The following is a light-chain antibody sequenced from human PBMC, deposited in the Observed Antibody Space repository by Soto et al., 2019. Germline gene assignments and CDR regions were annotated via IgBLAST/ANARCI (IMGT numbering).Light chain of an antibody. CDR2: GTS. J-gene: IGKJ5*01. V-gene: IGKV3-20*01. Sequence: EIVLTQSPGTLSLSPGDRATFSCRASQSVGNIYLAWYQQKPGQAPRLLIHGTSSRATGIPDRFSGSGSGTDFTLTIRRLEAEDFAMYYCQQYGSSSQVSFGQGTRL. CDR1: QSVGNIY. CDR3: QQYGSSSQVS.